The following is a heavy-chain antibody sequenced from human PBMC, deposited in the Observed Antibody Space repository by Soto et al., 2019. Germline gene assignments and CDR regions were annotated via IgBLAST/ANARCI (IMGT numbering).Heavy chain of an antibody. CDR1: GFTFSSYW. V-gene: IGHV3-7*01. CDR2: IKQDGSEK. Sequence: GGSLRLSCAASGFTFSSYWMSWVRQAPGKGLEWVANIKQDGSEKYYVDSVKGRFTISRDNAKNSLYLQMNSLRAEDTAVYYCARTLTPMIYRNYYFDYWGQGTLVIVSS. D-gene: IGHD3-22*01. CDR3: ARTLTPMIYRNYYFDY. J-gene: IGHJ4*02.